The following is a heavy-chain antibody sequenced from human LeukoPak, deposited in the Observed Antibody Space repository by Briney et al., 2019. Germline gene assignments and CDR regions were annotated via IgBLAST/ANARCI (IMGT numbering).Heavy chain of an antibody. CDR2: IYASGST. V-gene: IGHV4-61*02. CDR3: ARTLSYYDSSGYSDFDY. J-gene: IGHJ4*02. Sequence: SETLSLTCTVSGGSVSSGSYYWSWIRQPAGKGLEWIGRIYASGSTNYNPSLKSRVTISLDTSKNQFSLKLSSVTAADTAVYYCARTLSYYDSSGYSDFDYWGQGTLVTVSS. D-gene: IGHD3-22*01. CDR1: GGSVSSGSYY.